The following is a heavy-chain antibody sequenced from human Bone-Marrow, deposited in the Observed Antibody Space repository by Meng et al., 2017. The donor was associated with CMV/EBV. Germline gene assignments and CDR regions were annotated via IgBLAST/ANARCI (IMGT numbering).Heavy chain of an antibody. V-gene: IGHV5-51*01. D-gene: IGHD1-26*01. CDR3: ARHSLWELHIDY. CDR1: GYSFTSYW. CDR2: IYPGDSDT. Sequence: KVSCKGSGYSFTSYWIGWVRQMPGKGLEWMGIIYPGDSDTRYSPSFQGQVTISADKSISTAYLQWSSLKASDTAMYYCARHSLWELHIDYWGPGTLVTGSS. J-gene: IGHJ4*02.